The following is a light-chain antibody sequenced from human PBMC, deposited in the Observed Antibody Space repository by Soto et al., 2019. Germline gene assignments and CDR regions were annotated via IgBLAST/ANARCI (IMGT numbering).Light chain of an antibody. CDR3: QQSYSTPPG. CDR2: AAS. J-gene: IGKJ1*01. CDR1: QSISSY. Sequence: DIQMTQSPSSLSASVGDRVTITCRASQSISSYLNWYQQKPGKAPKLLIYAASSLQSGVPSRFSGSGSGTDFTLTISSLQPEDFATYYCQQSYSTPPGFDQGTKVEIK. V-gene: IGKV1-39*01.